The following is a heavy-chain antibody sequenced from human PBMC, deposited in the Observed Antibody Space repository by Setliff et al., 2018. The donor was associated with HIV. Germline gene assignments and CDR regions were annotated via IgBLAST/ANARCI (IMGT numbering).Heavy chain of an antibody. CDR3: VRNHEWALGT. J-gene: IGHJ5*02. D-gene: IGHD1-26*01. CDR1: GGSISNHY. Sequence: SETLSLTCSVSGGSISNHYWSWIRQPPGKGLEWIGYIYYTGSTNYNPFLWSRASISMDKPRNYFSLEMASMTAADTAVYFCVRNHEWALGTWGQGLLVTVSS. V-gene: IGHV4-59*11. CDR2: IYYTGST.